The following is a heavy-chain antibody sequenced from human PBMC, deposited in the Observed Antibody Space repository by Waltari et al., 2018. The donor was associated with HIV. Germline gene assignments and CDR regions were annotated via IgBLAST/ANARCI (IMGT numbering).Heavy chain of an antibody. Sequence: QVQLVESGGGVVQPGRSLRLSCAASGFTFSSYGMHWVRPAPGKGLEWVAVIWYDGSNKYYADSVKGRFTISRDNSKNTLYLQMNSLRAEDTAVYYCARDEGGGLVVALDYWGQGTLVTVSS. CDR1: GFTFSSYG. CDR2: IWYDGSNK. J-gene: IGHJ4*02. V-gene: IGHV3-33*01. D-gene: IGHD1-26*01. CDR3: ARDEGGGLVVALDY.